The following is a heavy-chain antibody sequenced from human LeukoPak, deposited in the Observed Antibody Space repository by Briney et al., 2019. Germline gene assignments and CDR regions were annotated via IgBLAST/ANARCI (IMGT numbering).Heavy chain of an antibody. CDR3: GSGEWPRDY. D-gene: IGHD3-10*01. J-gene: IGHJ4*02. V-gene: IGHV3-33*01. Sequence: GGSLRLSCAASGFTFNTYGMHWVRQAPGKGLEWVAVVWYDGSNKYYADSVKGRFTISRDNSKNTLYLQMNSLRAEDTAVYYCGSGEWPRDYWGQGTLVTVSS. CDR2: VWYDGSNK. CDR1: GFTFNTYG.